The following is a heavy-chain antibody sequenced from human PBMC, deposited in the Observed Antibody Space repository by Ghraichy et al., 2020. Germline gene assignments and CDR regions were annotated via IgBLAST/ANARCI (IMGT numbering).Heavy chain of an antibody. CDR2: ISGSAGST. V-gene: IGHV3-23*01. Sequence: GGSLRLSCAASGFTFSSYAMSWVRQAPGKGLEWVSTISGSAGSTFYTVSVKGRFTISRGNSKNTLYLQMNSLRAEATAVYYCAKGDAYDVWSDPVDYWGQGTLVTVSS. CDR3: AKGDAYDVWSDPVDY. D-gene: IGHD3-3*01. J-gene: IGHJ4*02. CDR1: GFTFSSYA.